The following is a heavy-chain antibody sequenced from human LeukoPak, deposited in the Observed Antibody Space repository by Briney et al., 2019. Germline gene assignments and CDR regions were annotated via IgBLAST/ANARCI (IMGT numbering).Heavy chain of an antibody. J-gene: IGHJ6*02. Sequence: VKVSCKASGYTFTSYGISWVRQAPGQGLEWMGWISAYNGNRNYAQKLQGRVTMTTDTSTSTAYMELRSLRSDDTAVYYCARALYVCSSTSCYLSRGRDTSWLRTYYYYYGMDVWGQGTTVTVSS. D-gene: IGHD2-2*01. CDR2: ISAYNGNR. CDR3: ARALYVCSSTSCYLSRGRDTSWLRTYYYYYGMDV. V-gene: IGHV1-18*01. CDR1: GYTFTSYG.